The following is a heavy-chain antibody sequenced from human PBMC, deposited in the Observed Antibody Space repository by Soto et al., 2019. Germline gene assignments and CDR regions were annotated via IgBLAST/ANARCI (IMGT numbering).Heavy chain of an antibody. D-gene: IGHD6-19*01. V-gene: IGHV1-2*02. Sequence: ASVKVSCKASGYTFTGYYMHWVRQAPGQGLEWMGWINPNSGGTNYAQKFQGRVTMTRDTSISTAYMELSRLRSDDTAVYYCARSCIAVGGTGYYHYGMDVWGQGTTVTVSS. CDR1: GYTFTGYY. J-gene: IGHJ6*02. CDR2: INPNSGGT. CDR3: ARSCIAVGGTGYYHYGMDV.